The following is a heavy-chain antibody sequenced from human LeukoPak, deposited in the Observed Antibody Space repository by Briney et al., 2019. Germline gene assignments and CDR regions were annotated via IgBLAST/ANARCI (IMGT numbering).Heavy chain of an antibody. CDR3: ARITIFGVALDY. CDR1: GGSISSYY. D-gene: IGHD3-3*01. V-gene: IGHV4-59*01. CDR2: IYYSGST. Sequence: PSETLSLTCTVSGGSISSYYWSWIRQPPGKGLEWIGYIYYSGSTNYNPSLKSRVTISVDTSKNQFSLKLSSVTAADPAVYYCARITIFGVALDYWGQGTLVTVSS. J-gene: IGHJ4*02.